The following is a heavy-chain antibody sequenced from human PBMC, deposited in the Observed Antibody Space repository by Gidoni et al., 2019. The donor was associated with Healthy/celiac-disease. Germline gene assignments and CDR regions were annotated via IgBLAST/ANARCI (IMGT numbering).Heavy chain of an antibody. D-gene: IGHD3-10*01. J-gene: IGHJ6*02. Sequence: QLQLQESGPGLVKPSETLSLTCTVSGGSISSSSYYWGWIRQPPGKGLGWIGSIYYSGSTYYNPSLKSRVTISVDTSKNQFSLKLSSVTAADTAVYYCARHRYGSGMGGMDVWGQGTTVTVSS. CDR2: IYYSGST. CDR1: GGSISSSSYY. CDR3: ARHRYGSGMGGMDV. V-gene: IGHV4-39*01.